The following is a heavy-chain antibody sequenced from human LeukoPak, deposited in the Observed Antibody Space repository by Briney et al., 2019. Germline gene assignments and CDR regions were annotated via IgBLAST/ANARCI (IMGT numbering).Heavy chain of an antibody. CDR2: ISSSSSYT. D-gene: IGHD4-17*01. V-gene: IGHV3-11*06. CDR1: GFTFSDYY. CDR3: ARGYDYGDLEIPLGY. J-gene: IGHJ4*02. Sequence: PGGSLRLSCAASGFTFSDYYMSWIRQAPGKGLEWVSYISSSSSYTNYADSGKGRFTISRDNAKNSLYLQMNSLRAEDTAVYYCARGYDYGDLEIPLGYWGQGTLVTVSS.